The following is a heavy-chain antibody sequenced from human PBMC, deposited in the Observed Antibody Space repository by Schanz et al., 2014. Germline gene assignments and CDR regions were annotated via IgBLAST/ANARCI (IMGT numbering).Heavy chain of an antibody. D-gene: IGHD3-22*01. CDR3: ARLNYDSSGYPYYYGMDV. CDR1: GGSIRNYY. CDR2: IHYSGST. Sequence: QVQLQESGPGLVKPSETLSLTCSVSGGSIRNYYWNWIRQPPGKGVEWIGYIHYSGSTNYNPSLGSRVAMSVDPSKNQFSLKLSSVTAADTAVYYCARLNYDSSGYPYYYGMDVWGQGTTVTVSS. J-gene: IGHJ6*02. V-gene: IGHV4-59*08.